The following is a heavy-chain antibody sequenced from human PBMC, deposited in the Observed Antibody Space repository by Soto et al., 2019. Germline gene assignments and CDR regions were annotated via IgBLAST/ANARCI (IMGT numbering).Heavy chain of an antibody. CDR2: IYYSGST. Sequence: SETLSLTCTVSGGSISSYYWSWIRQPPGKGLEWIGYIYYSGSTNYNPSLKSRVTISVDTSKNQFSLKLSSVTAADTAVYYCARRAIVATIRGVGWFDPWGQGTLVTVSS. CDR1: GGSISSYY. CDR3: ARRAIVATIRGVGWFDP. J-gene: IGHJ5*02. V-gene: IGHV4-59*08. D-gene: IGHD5-12*01.